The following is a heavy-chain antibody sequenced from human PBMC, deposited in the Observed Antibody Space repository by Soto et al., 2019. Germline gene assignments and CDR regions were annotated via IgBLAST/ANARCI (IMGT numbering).Heavy chain of an antibody. D-gene: IGHD3-10*01. V-gene: IGHV4-34*01. CDR2: INHRGST. CDR1: GGSFSGYY. J-gene: IGHJ4*02. CDR3: ARGQPSYYYGSGSYNDY. Sequence: SETLSLTCAVYGGSFSGYYWSWIRQPPGKGLEWMGEINHRGSTNYNPSLKSRVTISVDTSKNQFSLKLSSVTAADTAVYYCARGQPSYYYGSGSYNDYWGQGTLVTVSS.